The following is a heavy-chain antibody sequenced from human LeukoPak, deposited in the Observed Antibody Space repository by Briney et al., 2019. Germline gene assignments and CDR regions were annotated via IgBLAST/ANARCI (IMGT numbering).Heavy chain of an antibody. CDR1: GASISSSSYC. CDR3: ARHYSGYSYGYPFDY. V-gene: IGHV4-39*01. D-gene: IGHD5-18*01. J-gene: IGHJ4*02. Sequence: SETLSLTCSVFGASISSSSYCWGWLRQPPGKGLEWIGCIYYSGSTSYHPSLKSRLTMSVDPCKNQFSLKLSSVTAADTAVYYCARHYSGYSYGYPFDYWGQGTLVTVSS. CDR2: IYYSGST.